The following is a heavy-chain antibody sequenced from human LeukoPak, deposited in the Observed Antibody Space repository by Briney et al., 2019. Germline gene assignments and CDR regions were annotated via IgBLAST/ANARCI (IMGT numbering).Heavy chain of an antibody. V-gene: IGHV3-23*01. Sequence: GGSLRLSCAASGFTFSSYAMSWVRQAPGKGLEWVSVISGSGGSTYYADSVKGRFTISRDNSKNTLYLQMNSLRAEDAAVYYCAKDLGYRSDYWGQGTLVTVSS. CDR1: GFTFSSYA. D-gene: IGHD5-18*01. CDR3: AKDLGYRSDY. J-gene: IGHJ4*02. CDR2: ISGSGGST.